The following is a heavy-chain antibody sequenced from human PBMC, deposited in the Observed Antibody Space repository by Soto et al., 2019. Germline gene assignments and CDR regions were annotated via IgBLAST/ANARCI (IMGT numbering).Heavy chain of an antibody. CDR1: GFSLTTSGVG. Sequence: QITLNESGPTVVRPTETLTLTCRFSGFSLTTSGVGVGWIRQSPGKAPEWLALIYWDDDKRYSASLKSRLTITKDTSKNQVVRTVSDLDPTDTATYYCAHRVLRTVVGLVTTTAIYFDFWGQGTPVAVSS. V-gene: IGHV2-5*02. D-gene: IGHD3-3*01. CDR2: IYWDDDK. J-gene: IGHJ4*02. CDR3: AHRVLRTVVGLVTTTAIYFDF.